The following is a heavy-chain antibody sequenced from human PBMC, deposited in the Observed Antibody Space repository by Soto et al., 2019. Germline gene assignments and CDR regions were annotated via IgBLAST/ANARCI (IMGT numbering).Heavy chain of an antibody. J-gene: IGHJ3*01. D-gene: IGHD1-26*01. CDR1: GFTFSYYW. V-gene: IGHV3-74*01. CDR2: IHSDGSST. CDR3: ARGDRGAFDL. Sequence: EVQLVESGGGLVRPGGSLRLSCAASGFTFSYYWMHWVRQAPGKGLVWVSRIHSDGSSTTYADFVKGRFIISRDNARNPVDLQMNCVRVEDTAVYYCARGDRGAFDLWGQGKVVTVSS.